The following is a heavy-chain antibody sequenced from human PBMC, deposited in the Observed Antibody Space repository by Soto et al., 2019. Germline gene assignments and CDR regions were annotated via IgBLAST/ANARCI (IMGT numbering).Heavy chain of an antibody. CDR3: ARTYSSSWYYFDY. CDR1: GASISSGGYC. D-gene: IGHD6-13*01. V-gene: IGHV4-31*03. Sequence: QVQLQESGPGLVKPSQTLSLTCTVSGASISSGGYCWSWIRQHPGKGLEWIGYIFYSGSTYYNPSLKSRFTISVDTSKNQFSLKLSSVTAADTAVYYCARTYSSSWYYFDYWGQGTLVTVSS. CDR2: IFYSGST. J-gene: IGHJ4*02.